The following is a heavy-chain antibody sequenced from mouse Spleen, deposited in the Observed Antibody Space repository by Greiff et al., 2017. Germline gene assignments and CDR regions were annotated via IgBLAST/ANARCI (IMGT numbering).Heavy chain of an antibody. J-gene: IGHJ4*01. V-gene: IGHV1-4*01. D-gene: IGHD2-13*01. CDR3: ARDRDYGDLYAMDY. Sequence: QVQLQQSGAELARPGASVKMSCKASGYTFTSYTMHWVKQRPGQGLEWIGYINPSSGYTKYNQKFKDKATLTADKSSSTAYMQLSSLTSEDSAVYYCARDRDYGDLYAMDYWGQGTSVTVSS. CDR1: GYTFTSYT. CDR2: INPSSGYT.